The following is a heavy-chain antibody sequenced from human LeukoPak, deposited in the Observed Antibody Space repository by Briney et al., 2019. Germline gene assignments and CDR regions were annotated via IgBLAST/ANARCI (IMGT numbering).Heavy chain of an antibody. CDR1: GYTFTGYY. CDR2: INPNSGGT. Sequence: APVKVSCKASGYTFTGYYMHWVRQAPGQGLEWMGWINPNSGGTNYAQKFQGRVTMTRDTSISTAYMELSRLRSDDTAVYYCARGKAVAGTAVAFDIWGQGTMVTVSS. CDR3: ARGKAVAGTAVAFDI. V-gene: IGHV1-2*02. J-gene: IGHJ3*02. D-gene: IGHD6-19*01.